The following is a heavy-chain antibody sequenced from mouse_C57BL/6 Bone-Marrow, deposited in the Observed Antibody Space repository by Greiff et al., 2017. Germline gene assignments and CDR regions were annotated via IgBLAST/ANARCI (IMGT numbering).Heavy chain of an antibody. CDR3: ARGLITTVVANFDY. D-gene: IGHD1-1*01. V-gene: IGHV5-4*01. CDR1: GFTFSSYA. Sequence: EVHLVESGGGLVKPGGSLKLSCAASGFTFSSYAMSWVRQTPEKRLEWVATISDGGSYTYYPDNVKGRFTISRDNAKNNLYLQMSHLKSEDTAMYYCARGLITTVVANFDYWGQGTTLTVSS. CDR2: ISDGGSYT. J-gene: IGHJ2*01.